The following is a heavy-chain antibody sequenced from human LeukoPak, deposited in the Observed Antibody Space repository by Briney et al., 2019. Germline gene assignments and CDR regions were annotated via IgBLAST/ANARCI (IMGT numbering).Heavy chain of an antibody. Sequence: SETLSLTCAVSGGSISSSNWWSWVRQPPGKGLEWIGEVYHSGSTNYNPSLKSRVTISVDTSKNQFSLKLSSVTAADTAVYYCARRYSSGWYEVDRFDPWGQGTLVTVSS. J-gene: IGHJ5*02. CDR1: GGSISSSNW. CDR3: ARRYSSGWYEVDRFDP. CDR2: VYHSGST. V-gene: IGHV4-4*02. D-gene: IGHD6-19*01.